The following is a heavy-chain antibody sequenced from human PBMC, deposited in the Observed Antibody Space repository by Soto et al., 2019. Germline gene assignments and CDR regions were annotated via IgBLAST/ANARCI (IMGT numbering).Heavy chain of an antibody. J-gene: IGHJ2*01. CDR2: IYYSGST. CDR3: ARFNWYFDL. Sequence: PSETLSLTCTVSGGSISSYYWSWIRQPPGKGLEWIGYIYYSGSTNYNPSLKSRVTISVDTSKNQFSLKLSSVTAADTAVYFCARFNWYFDLWGRGTLVTVSS. CDR1: GGSISSYY. V-gene: IGHV4-59*08.